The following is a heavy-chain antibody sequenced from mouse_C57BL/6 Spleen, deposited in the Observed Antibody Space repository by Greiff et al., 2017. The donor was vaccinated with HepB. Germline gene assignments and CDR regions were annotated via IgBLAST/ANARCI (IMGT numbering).Heavy chain of an antibody. J-gene: IGHJ2*01. CDR1: GYTFTSYT. V-gene: IGHV1-4*01. D-gene: IGHD1-1*01. Sequence: VKLVESGAELARPGASVKMSCKASGYTFTSYTMHWVKQRPGQGLEWIGYINPSSGYTKYNQKFKDKATLTADKSSSTAYMQLSSLTSEDAAVYYCALYYGSSYEGYYFDYWGQGTTLTVSS. CDR2: INPSSGYT. CDR3: ALYYGSSYEGYYFDY.